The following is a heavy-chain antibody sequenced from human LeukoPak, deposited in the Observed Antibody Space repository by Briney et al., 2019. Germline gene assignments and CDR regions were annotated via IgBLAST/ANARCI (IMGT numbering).Heavy chain of an antibody. J-gene: IGHJ4*02. CDR1: GIIFSNYW. CDR2: INRDGSST. CDR3: ARDRVSGSYYGDYFDY. D-gene: IGHD1-26*01. V-gene: IGHV3-74*01. Sequence: PGGSLRLSCAASGIIFSNYWMHWVRQAPGKGLVWVSRINRDGSSTSYADSVKGRFTISRDNAKNSLYLQMNSLRAEDTAVYYCARDRVSGSYYGDYFDYWGQGTLVTVSS.